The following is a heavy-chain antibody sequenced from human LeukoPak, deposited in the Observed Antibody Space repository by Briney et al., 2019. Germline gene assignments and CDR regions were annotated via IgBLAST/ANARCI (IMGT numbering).Heavy chain of an antibody. CDR3: ARNQGYSRDWWVPYFDY. D-gene: IGHD6-19*01. CDR1: GGSISGSY. Sequence: PSETLSLTCTVSGGSISGSYWSWIRQPPGKGLEWIGYIYHSGSTNYNPSLESRVTISVDTSKNQLSLKMSSVTAADTAVYHCARNQGYSRDWWVPYFDYWGQGTLVTVSS. V-gene: IGHV4-59*01. CDR2: IYHSGST. J-gene: IGHJ4*02.